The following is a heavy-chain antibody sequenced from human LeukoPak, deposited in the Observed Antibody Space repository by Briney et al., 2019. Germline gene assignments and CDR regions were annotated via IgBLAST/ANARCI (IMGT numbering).Heavy chain of an antibody. J-gene: IGHJ4*02. V-gene: IGHV1-2*02. CDR3: ARKPWYSSGWYADY. CDR1: GYTFTGYY. CDR2: INPNSGGT. D-gene: IGHD6-19*01. Sequence: GASVKVSCKAYGYTFTGYYMHWVRQAPGQGLEWMGWINPNSGGTNYAQKFQGRVTMTRDTSISTAYMELSRLRSDDTAVYYCARKPWYSSGWYADYWGQGTLVTVSS.